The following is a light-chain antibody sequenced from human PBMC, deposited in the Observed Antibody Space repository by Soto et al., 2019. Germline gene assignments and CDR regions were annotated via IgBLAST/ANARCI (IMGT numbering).Light chain of an antibody. V-gene: IGLV2-23*02. Sequence: QSALTQPASVSGSPGQPITISCTGTSSDVGSYNLVSWYQQHPGKAPKLMIYEVSKRPSGVSNRFSGSKSGNTASLTISGLQAEDEADYYCCSYAGSSTFYYVFGTGTQLTVL. CDR2: EVS. CDR3: CSYAGSSTFYYV. CDR1: SSDVGSYNL. J-gene: IGLJ1*01.